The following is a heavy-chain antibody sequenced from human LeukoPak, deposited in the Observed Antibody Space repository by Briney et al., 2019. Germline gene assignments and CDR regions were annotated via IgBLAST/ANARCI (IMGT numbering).Heavy chain of an antibody. CDR1: GGSFSGYY. D-gene: IGHD3-22*01. CDR3: ARGNDSSGYYVDY. J-gene: IGHJ4*02. CDR2: INHSGST. V-gene: IGHV4-34*01. Sequence: PSETLSLTCAVYGGSFSGYYWSWIRQPPGKGLEWIGKINHSGSTNYNPSLKSRVTISVDTSKNQFSLKLSSVTAADTAVYYCARGNDSSGYYVDYWGQGTLVTVSS.